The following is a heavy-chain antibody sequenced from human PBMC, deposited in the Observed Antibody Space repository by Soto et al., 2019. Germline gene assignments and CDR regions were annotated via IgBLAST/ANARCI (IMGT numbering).Heavy chain of an antibody. D-gene: IGHD1-7*01. J-gene: IGHJ4*02. CDR3: ARISIDGTTAPYYFDY. V-gene: IGHV2-70*01. CDR2: IDWDDDK. Sequence: SCPTLVNPTQTLTLTCTFSGFSLSTSGMCVSWIRQPPGKALEWLALIDWDDDKYYSTSLKTRLTISKDTSKNQVVLTMTNMDPVDTATYYCARISIDGTTAPYYFDYWGQGTLVTVSS. CDR1: GFSLSTSGMC.